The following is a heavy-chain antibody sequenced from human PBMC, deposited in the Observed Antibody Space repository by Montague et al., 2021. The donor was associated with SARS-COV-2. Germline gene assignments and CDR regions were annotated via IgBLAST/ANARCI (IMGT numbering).Heavy chain of an antibody. D-gene: IGHD3-10*01. J-gene: IGHJ6*02. CDR1: GGSISSSSYY. CDR2: IYYSGST. CDR3: ARDRPRSYYYDSGTYTWGGDGMDV. Sequence: SETLSLTCTVSGGSISSSSYYWGWIRQPPGKGLEWIGSIYYSGSTYYNPSLKSRVTMSVDTSKDQFSLKLSSVTAADTAVYYCARDRPRSYYYDSGTYTWGGDGMDVWGQGTTVAVSS. V-gene: IGHV4-39*07.